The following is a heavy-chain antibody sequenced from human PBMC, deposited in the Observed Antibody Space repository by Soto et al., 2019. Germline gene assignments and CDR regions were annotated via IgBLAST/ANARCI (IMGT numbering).Heavy chain of an antibody. D-gene: IGHD2-2*01. CDR3: AREGHIVVVPAARPDYYYYYYMDV. CDR1: GYTFTSYG. CDR2: ISAYNGNT. V-gene: IGHV1-18*01. J-gene: IGHJ6*03. Sequence: ASVKVSCKASGYTFTSYGISWVRQAPGQGLEWMGWISAYNGNTNYAQKLQGRVIMTTDTSTSTAYMELRSLRSDDTAVYYCAREGHIVVVPAARPDYYYYYYMDVWGKGTTVTVSS.